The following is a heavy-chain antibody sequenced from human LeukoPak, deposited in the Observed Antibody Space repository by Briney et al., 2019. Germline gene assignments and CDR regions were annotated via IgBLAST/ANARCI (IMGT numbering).Heavy chain of an antibody. V-gene: IGHV4-34*01. CDR3: ARVGQQLAYNWFDP. Sequence: SETLSLTCAVYGGSFSGYYWSWIRQPPGKGLEWIGEINHSGSTNYNPSLKSRVTISVDTSKNQFSLKLSSVTAADTAVYYCARVGQQLAYNWFDPWGQGTLVTVSS. D-gene: IGHD6-13*01. CDR2: INHSGST. J-gene: IGHJ5*02. CDR1: GGSFSGYY.